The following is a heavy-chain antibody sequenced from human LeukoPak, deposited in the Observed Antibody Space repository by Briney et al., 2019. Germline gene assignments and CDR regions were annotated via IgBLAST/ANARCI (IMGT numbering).Heavy chain of an antibody. Sequence: GESLKISCKGSGYSFTSYWIGWVRQMPGKGLEWMGIIYPGDSDTRYSPSFQGQVTISADKSISTAYLQWSSLKASDTAMYYCARHGGRSSWPDHFDYWGQGTLVTVSS. J-gene: IGHJ4*02. CDR3: ARHGGRSSWPDHFDY. CDR2: IYPGDSDT. V-gene: IGHV5-51*01. CDR1: GYSFTSYW. D-gene: IGHD6-13*01.